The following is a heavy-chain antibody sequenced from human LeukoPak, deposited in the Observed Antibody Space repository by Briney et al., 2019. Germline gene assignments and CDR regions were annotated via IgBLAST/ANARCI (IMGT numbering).Heavy chain of an antibody. J-gene: IGHJ1*01. D-gene: IGHD1-26*01. CDR2: IYSGGNT. Sequence: PGGSPRLSCAASGFTVSNNYMGWVRQAPGKGLQWVSIIYSGGNTYYADSVKGRFIISRDDSKNTLNLQMNSLRAEDTAVYYCASQSGSSFAEYSHHWGQGTLVTVSS. CDR1: GFTVSNNY. CDR3: ASQSGSSFAEYSHH. V-gene: IGHV3-66*04.